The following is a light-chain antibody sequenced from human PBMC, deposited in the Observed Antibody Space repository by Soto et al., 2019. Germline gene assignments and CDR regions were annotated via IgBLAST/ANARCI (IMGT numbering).Light chain of an antibody. V-gene: IGKV3-11*01. J-gene: IGKJ4*01. Sequence: EIVLTQSPATLSLSPGERASLSCRASQSVGSSLAWYQQRPGQAPRLLIYDASNRATGIPARFSGSGSGTDFTLTISSLEPEDFAVYYCQQRTNWPPDLTFGGGTKVEIK. CDR3: QQRTNWPPDLT. CDR1: QSVGSS. CDR2: DAS.